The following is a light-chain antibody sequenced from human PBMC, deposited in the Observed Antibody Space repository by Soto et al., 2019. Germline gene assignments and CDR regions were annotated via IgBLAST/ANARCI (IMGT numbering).Light chain of an antibody. CDR1: QSVLYSSNNKNY. J-gene: IGKJ4*01. Sequence: DIVMTQSPDSLAVSLGERATINCKSSQSVLYSSNNKNYLAWYQQKPGQPPKLLIYCASTRESGVPDRFSGSGSGRDFTLTVSSLQAEDVAVYYCQQYYSTLTFGGGTKVEIK. CDR2: CAS. V-gene: IGKV4-1*01. CDR3: QQYYSTLT.